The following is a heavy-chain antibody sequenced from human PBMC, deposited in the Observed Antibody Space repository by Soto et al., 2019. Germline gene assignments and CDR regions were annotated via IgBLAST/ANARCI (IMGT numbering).Heavy chain of an antibody. CDR3: AKENGYSSSWFEFDY. Sequence: EVQLLESGGGLLQPGGSLRLSCEASGFTCSSYAMSWVREAPGKGLEWVSDISGSGGSTYYADSVKGRFTISRDNSKNTLYLQMNSLRAEDTAVYYCAKENGYSSSWFEFDYWGQGTLVTVYS. V-gene: IGHV3-23*01. D-gene: IGHD6-13*01. CDR1: GFTCSSYA. CDR2: ISGSGGST. J-gene: IGHJ4*02.